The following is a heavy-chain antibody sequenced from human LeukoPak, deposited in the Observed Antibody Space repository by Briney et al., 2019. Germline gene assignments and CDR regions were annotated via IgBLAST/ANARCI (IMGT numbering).Heavy chain of an antibody. J-gene: IGHJ4*02. CDR2: ISSSGSTI. D-gene: IGHD6-19*01. Sequence: GGSLRLSCAASGFTFSSYEMNWVRQAPGKGLEWVSYISSSGSTIYYADSVKGRFTISRDNAKNSLYLQMNSLRAEDTAVYYCASDLTSSGWNGFGYWGRGTLVTVSS. V-gene: IGHV3-48*03. CDR3: ASDLTSSGWNGFGY. CDR1: GFTFSSYE.